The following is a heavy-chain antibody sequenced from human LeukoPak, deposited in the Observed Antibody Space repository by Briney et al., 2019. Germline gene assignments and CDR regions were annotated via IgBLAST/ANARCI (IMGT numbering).Heavy chain of an antibody. CDR1: GFTFSSYS. J-gene: IGHJ3*02. Sequence: GGSLRLSCAASGFTFSSYSMNWVRQAPGKGLEWVSSISSSSSYIYYADSVKGRFTISRDNAKNSLYLQMNGLRAEDTAVYYCARDKPDPDAFDIWGQGTMVTVSS. D-gene: IGHD1-14*01. CDR2: ISSSSSYI. CDR3: ARDKPDPDAFDI. V-gene: IGHV3-21*01.